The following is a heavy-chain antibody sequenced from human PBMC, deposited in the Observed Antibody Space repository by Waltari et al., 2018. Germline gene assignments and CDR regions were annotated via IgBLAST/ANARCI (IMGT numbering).Heavy chain of an antibody. CDR1: GFTVGNAD. J-gene: IGHJ2*01. D-gene: IGHD1-7*01. CDR2: IYRGGST. V-gene: IGHV3-53*01. CDR3: ARGGLTATTNYAPWYFDL. Sequence: EVQLVDSGGGFIHPGGSLSLSCAASGFTVGNADMTWVRQAPGKGVEWVSIIYRGGSTYYADSVRGRFTASENNSKNTLDLQMDRLRAEDTAVYYFARGGLTATTNYAPWYFDLWGRGTLVTVSS.